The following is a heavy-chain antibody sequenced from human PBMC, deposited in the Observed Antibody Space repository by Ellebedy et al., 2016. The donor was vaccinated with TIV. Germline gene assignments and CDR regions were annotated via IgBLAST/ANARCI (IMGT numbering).Heavy chain of an antibody. Sequence: MPSETLSFTCTVSGGSISRGSYYWNWIRQYPGKGLEWIGYTYYSGSTYYNPSLKSRVNVSVDTSKNQFSLKLSSVTAADTAVYYCARGKFAAAGIDYWGQGTLVTVSS. CDR1: GGSISRGSYY. V-gene: IGHV4-31*03. CDR2: TYYSGST. CDR3: ARGKFAAAGIDY. J-gene: IGHJ4*02. D-gene: IGHD6-13*01.